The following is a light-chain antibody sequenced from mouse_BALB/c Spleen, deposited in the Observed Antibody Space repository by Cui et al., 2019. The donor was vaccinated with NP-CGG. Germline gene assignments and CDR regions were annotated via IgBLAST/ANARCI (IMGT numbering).Light chain of an antibody. CDR2: GTN. J-gene: IGLJ1*01. V-gene: IGLV1*01. CDR3: ALWYSNHWV. Sequence: QAVVTQESAPTTSPGETVTLTSRSNTGAVTTSNYANWVQEKPDHLFTGLIGGTNNRVPGVPARFSGSLIGDKAALTITGAQTEDESIYFCALWYSNHWVFGGGTKLTVL. CDR1: TGAVTTSNY.